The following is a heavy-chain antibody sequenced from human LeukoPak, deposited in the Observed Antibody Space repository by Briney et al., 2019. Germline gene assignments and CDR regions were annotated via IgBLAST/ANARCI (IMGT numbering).Heavy chain of an antibody. CDR1: GYTLTELS. CDR2: FDPEDGET. J-gene: IGHJ6*03. V-gene: IGHV1-24*01. D-gene: IGHD3-3*01. CDR3: ARGLLKRMPGDFWSGFSERTYYYYYMDV. Sequence: GASVKVSCKVSGYTLTELSMHWVRQAPGKGLEWMGGFDPEDGETIYAQKFQGRVTMTEDTSTDTAYMELSSLRSEDTAVYYCARGLLKRMPGDFWSGFSERTYYYYYMDVWGKGTTVTVSS.